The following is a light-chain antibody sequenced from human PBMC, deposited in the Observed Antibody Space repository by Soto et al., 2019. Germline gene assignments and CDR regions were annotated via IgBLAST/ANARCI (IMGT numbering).Light chain of an antibody. V-gene: IGKV1-5*01. CDR2: DAS. Sequence: DIQMTQSPSTPSASVGDRVTITCRASQSLSTWLAWYQQKPGKAPKLLISDASSFESGVPSRFSGSGSGTEFTLTISSLQPDDFATYYCQQYKTYSRKFGAGTKV. CDR3: QQYKTYSRK. CDR1: QSLSTW. J-gene: IGKJ4*02.